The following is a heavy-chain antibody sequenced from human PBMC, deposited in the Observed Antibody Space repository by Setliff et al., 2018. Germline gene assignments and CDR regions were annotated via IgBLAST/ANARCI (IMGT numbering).Heavy chain of an antibody. V-gene: IGHV4-34*09. D-gene: IGHD3-3*01. J-gene: IGHJ6*03. Sequence: NLSETLSLTCAVYGGSFSGYYWSWIRQPPGKGLEWIGEINHSGSTNYNPSLKSRVTISVDTSKNQFSLKLSSVTAADTAVYYCARQVSHYDFWSGYYGYYYYYMDVWGKGTTVTVS. CDR3: ARQVSHYDFWSGYYGYYYYYMDV. CDR2: INHSGST. CDR1: GGSFSGYY.